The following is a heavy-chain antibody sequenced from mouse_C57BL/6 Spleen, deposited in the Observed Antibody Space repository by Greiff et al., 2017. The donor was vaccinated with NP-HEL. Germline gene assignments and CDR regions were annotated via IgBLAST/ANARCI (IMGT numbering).Heavy chain of an antibody. V-gene: IGHV1-62-2*01. D-gene: IGHD1-1*01. Sequence: QVQLQQSGAELVKPGASVKLSCKASGYTFTEYTIHWVKQRSGQGLEWIGWFYPGSGSIKYNEKFKDKATLTADKSSSTVYMELSRLTSEDSAVYFCARHEGNPYYYGGIFDYWGQGTTLTVSS. CDR3: ARHEGNPYYYGGIFDY. J-gene: IGHJ2*01. CDR2: FYPGSGSI. CDR1: GYTFTEYT.